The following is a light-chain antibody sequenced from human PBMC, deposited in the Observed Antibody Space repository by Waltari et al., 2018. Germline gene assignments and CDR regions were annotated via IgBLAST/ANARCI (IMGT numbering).Light chain of an antibody. CDR3: SSYTSSLTLV. V-gene: IGLV2-14*03. J-gene: IGLJ3*02. CDR2: DVS. CDR1: SNDVGGYTY. Sequence: QSALTQPASVSGSPGQSITISCTGTSNDVGGYTYVSWYQQHPGKAPKLMIYDVSNRPSGVSNRFSDSKSGNTASLTISGLQAEDEADYYCSSYTSSLTLVFGGGTKLTVL.